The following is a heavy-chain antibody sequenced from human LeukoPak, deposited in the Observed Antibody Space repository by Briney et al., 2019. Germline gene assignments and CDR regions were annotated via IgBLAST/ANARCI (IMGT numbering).Heavy chain of an antibody. D-gene: IGHD6-13*01. CDR3: ARVVAAAATEDYYYYMDV. CDR2: IYYSGST. CDR1: GGPLSSYY. Sequence: SETLPLTCTVSGGPLSSYYWSWIRQPPGKGLEWIGYIYYSGSTNYNPSLKSRVTISVDTSKNQFSLKLSSVTAADTAVYYCARVVAAAATEDYYYYMDVWGKGTTVTVSS. V-gene: IGHV4-59*01. J-gene: IGHJ6*03.